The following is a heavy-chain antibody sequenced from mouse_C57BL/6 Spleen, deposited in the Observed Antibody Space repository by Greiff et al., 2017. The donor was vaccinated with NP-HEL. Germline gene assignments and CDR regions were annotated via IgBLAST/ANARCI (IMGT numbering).Heavy chain of an antibody. D-gene: IGHD2-4*01. Sequence: VQLQQSGAELVRPGASVKLSCTASGFNIKDYYMHWVKQRPEQGLEWIGRIDPEDGDTEYAPKFQGKATMTADTSSNTAYLQLSSLTSEDTAVYYCTTSYYDYEGFAYWGQGTLVTVSA. CDR3: TTSYYDYEGFAY. V-gene: IGHV14-1*01. CDR2: IDPEDGDT. J-gene: IGHJ3*01. CDR1: GFNIKDYY.